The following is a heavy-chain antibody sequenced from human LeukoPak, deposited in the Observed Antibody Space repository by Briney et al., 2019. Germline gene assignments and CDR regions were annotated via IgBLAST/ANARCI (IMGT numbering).Heavy chain of an antibody. CDR2: ISGSDSST. CDR1: GFTFSSSA. Sequence: GGSLRLSCAASGFTFSSSAMSWVRQAPGKGLEWVSTISGSDSSTHYAGSVKGRFTISRDNPKNTLYLQMNSLRADDTAVYYCAKDRWLQGYFDYWGQGTLVTVSS. D-gene: IGHD5-24*01. J-gene: IGHJ4*02. CDR3: AKDRWLQGYFDY. V-gene: IGHV3-23*01.